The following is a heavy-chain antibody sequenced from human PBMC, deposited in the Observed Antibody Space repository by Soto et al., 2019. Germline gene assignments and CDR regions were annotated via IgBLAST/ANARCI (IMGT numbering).Heavy chain of an antibody. J-gene: IGHJ6*02. Sequence: SETLSLTCTVSGDSISSCNRNWIRIRQAKGKGVEWIGYIYSRGTIYYNPSLKSRLTMSLDKSQNQFALRLGSVTDADSAVYYCARVPSPFEYYNGMDVWGQGTTVTVSS. CDR2: IYSRGTI. CDR1: GDSISSCNRN. V-gene: IGHV4-30-4*01. D-gene: IGHD3-16*01. CDR3: ARVPSPFEYYNGMDV.